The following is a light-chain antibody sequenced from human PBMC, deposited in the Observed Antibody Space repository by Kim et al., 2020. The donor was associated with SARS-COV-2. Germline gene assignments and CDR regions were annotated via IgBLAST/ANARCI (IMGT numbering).Light chain of an antibody. J-gene: IGKJ1*01. CDR2: GAS. Sequence: SPGESAPPSCRASQKVNNNYLAWYQHKPGQAPMLLIYGASNRATGVPDRVSGSASGTDFTLTISRLEPEDFAVYYCQQYGRSPRTFGQGTKVDIK. V-gene: IGKV3-20*01. CDR3: QQYGRSPRT. CDR1: QKVNNNY.